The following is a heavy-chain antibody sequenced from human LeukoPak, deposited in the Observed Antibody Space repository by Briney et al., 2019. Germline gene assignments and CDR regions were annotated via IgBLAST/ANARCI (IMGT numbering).Heavy chain of an antibody. D-gene: IGHD5-18*01. J-gene: IGHJ4*02. Sequence: SETLSLTCTVSGYSISGGYYWGWIQQAPGKGLEWIGSISHSGTTYYNPSLKSRVTISVDTSKNQFSLKLTSVTAADTAVYYCARPRYSGYSYGWDFWGQGTLATVSS. V-gene: IGHV4-38-2*02. CDR2: ISHSGTT. CDR1: GYSISGGYY. CDR3: ARPRYSGYSYGWDF.